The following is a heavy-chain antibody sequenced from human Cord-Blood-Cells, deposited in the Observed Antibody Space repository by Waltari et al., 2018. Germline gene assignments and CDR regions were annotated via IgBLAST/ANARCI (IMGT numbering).Heavy chain of an antibody. V-gene: IGHV4-39*01. D-gene: IGHD3-10*01. CDR3: ASSHRVVRGVIIYFQH. CDR1: AGSTSSSSYY. J-gene: IGHJ1*01. CDR2: IYYSGST. Sequence: QLQLQESGPGLVKPSETLSLTCTVSAGSTSSSSYYWGWIRQPPGKGLEWIGSIYYSGSTYYNPSLKSRVTISVDTSKNQFSLKLSSVTAADTAVYYCASSHRVVRGVIIYFQHWGQGTLVTVSS.